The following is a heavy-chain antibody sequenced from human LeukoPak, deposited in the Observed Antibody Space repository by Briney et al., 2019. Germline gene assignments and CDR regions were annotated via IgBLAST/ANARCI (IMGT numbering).Heavy chain of an antibody. D-gene: IGHD3-3*01. V-gene: IGHV3-7*01. CDR1: GFTFSSYW. Sequence: GGSLRLSCAASGFTFSSYWMSWVRQAPGKGLEWVANIKQDGSEKYYVDSVKGRFTISRDNAKNSLYLQMNSLRAEDTAVYYCAREAISYYYYYMDVWGKGTTVTVSS. CDR3: AREAISYYYYYMDV. CDR2: IKQDGSEK. J-gene: IGHJ6*03.